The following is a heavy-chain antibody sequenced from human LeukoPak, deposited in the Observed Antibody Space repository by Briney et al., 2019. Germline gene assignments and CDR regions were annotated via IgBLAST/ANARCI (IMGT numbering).Heavy chain of an antibody. D-gene: IGHD2-2*01. CDR2: INPNSGGT. J-gene: IGHJ4*02. CDR3: ARFVVAPAAKAYFDY. V-gene: IGHV1-2*02. Sequence: ASVKVSCKASGYTFTGYYMHWVRQAPGQGLEWTGWINPNSGGTNYAQKFQGRVTMTRDTSISTAYMELSRLRSDDTAVYYCARFVVAPAAKAYFDYWGQGTLVTVSS. CDR1: GYTFTGYY.